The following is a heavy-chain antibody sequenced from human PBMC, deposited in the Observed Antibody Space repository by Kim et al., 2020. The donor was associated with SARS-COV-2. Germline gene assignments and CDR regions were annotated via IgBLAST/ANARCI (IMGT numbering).Heavy chain of an antibody. CDR2: IKSKTDGGTT. D-gene: IGHD2-2*01. CDR1: GFTFSNAW. Sequence: GGSLRLSCAASGFTFSNAWMSWVRQAPGKGLEWVGRIKSKTDGGTTDYAAPVKGRFTISRDDSKNTLYLQMNSLKTEDTAVYYCTTEYCSSTSCFDPWGQGTLVTVSS. V-gene: IGHV3-15*01. J-gene: IGHJ5*02. CDR3: TTEYCSSTSCFDP.